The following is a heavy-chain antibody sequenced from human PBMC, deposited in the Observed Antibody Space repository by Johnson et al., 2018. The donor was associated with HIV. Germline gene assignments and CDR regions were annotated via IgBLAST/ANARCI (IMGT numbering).Heavy chain of an antibody. J-gene: IGHJ3*02. CDR3: ARMTTTVSHHDAFDI. Sequence: QVQLVESGGGVVQSGGSLRLSCAASRFTFSDYYMSWIRQTPGKGLEWVSYISSSGGTIYYADYAKGRLPISRDNSKNTLDLQMNSLRAEDTAVYYCARMTTTVSHHDAFDIWGQGTMVTVSS. V-gene: IGHV3-11*04. D-gene: IGHD4-17*01. CDR1: RFTFSDYY. CDR2: ISSSGGTI.